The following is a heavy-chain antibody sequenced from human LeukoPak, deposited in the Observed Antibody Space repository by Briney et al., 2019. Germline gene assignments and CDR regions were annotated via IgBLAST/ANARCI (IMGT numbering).Heavy chain of an antibody. CDR1: GYTFTDYF. J-gene: IGHJ6*03. CDR3: ASPRRGYSYGYYYYYMDV. CDR2: IIPIFGTA. Sequence: ASVKVSCKASGYTFTDYFMHWVRQAPGQGLEWMGGIIPIFGTANYAQKFQGRVTITADKSTSTAYMELSSLRSEDTAVYYCASPRRGYSYGYYYYYMDVWGKGTTVTVSS. V-gene: IGHV1-69*06. D-gene: IGHD5-18*01.